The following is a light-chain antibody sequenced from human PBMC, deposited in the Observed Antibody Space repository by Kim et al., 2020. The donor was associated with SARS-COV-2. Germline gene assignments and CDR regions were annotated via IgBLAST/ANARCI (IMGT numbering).Light chain of an antibody. CDR3: QSYDTRLTVVV. Sequence: QSVLTQPPSVSGAPGQRVTISCTGSTSNIGAGYDVHWYQQLPGRAPKLLIYINNNRPSGVPDRLSASKSGTSASLAITGLQAEDEAEYYCQSYDTRLTVVVFGGGTQLTVL. CDR1: TSNIGAGYD. V-gene: IGLV1-40*01. J-gene: IGLJ2*01. CDR2: INN.